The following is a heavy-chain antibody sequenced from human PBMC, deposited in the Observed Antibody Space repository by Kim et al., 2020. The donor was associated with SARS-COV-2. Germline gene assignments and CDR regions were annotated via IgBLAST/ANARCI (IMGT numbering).Heavy chain of an antibody. CDR3: GTGLDWNPVEKEAFDI. CDR2: ISSSSSYI. D-gene: IGHD1-1*01. CDR1: GFTFSSYS. Sequence: GGSLRLSCAASGFTFSSYSMNWVRQAPGKGLEWVSSISSSSSYIYYADSVKGRFTISRDNAKNSLYLQMNSLRAEDTAVYYCGTGLDWNPVEKEAFDIWGQGTMVTVSS. J-gene: IGHJ3*02. V-gene: IGHV3-21*01.